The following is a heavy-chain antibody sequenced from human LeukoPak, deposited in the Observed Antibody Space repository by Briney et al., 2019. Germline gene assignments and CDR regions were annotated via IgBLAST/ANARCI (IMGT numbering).Heavy chain of an antibody. Sequence: PGGSLRLSCAASGFTFSSYSMNWVRQAPGKGLEWVSSISSSSSYIYYADSVKGRFTISRDNSKNTLYLQMNSLRAEDTAVYYCAKDYYDSSGYSHALDYWGQGTLVTVSS. CDR2: ISSSSSYI. CDR1: GFTFSSYS. J-gene: IGHJ4*02. V-gene: IGHV3-21*01. D-gene: IGHD3-22*01. CDR3: AKDYYDSSGYSHALDY.